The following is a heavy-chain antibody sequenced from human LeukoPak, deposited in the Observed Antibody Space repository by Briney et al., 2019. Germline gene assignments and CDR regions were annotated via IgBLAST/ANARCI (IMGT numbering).Heavy chain of an antibody. J-gene: IGHJ3*02. CDR1: GFTFSSYS. CDR2: ISSSSSYI. CDR3: ARRDIVLMVYATDAFDI. D-gene: IGHD2-8*01. Sequence: KPGGSLRLSCAASGFTFSSYSMNWVRQAPGKGLEWVSSISSSSSYIYYADSVKGRFTISGDNAKNSLYLQMNSLRAEDTAVYYCARRDIVLMVYATDAFDIWGQGTMVTVSS. V-gene: IGHV3-21*01.